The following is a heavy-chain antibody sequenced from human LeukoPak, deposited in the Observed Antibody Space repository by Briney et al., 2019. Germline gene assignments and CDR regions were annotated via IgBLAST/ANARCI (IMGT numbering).Heavy chain of an antibody. D-gene: IGHD3-22*01. CDR1: GFTFITYA. J-gene: IGHJ3*01. CDR2: IWYDGNDK. V-gene: IGHV3-33*01. Sequence: GRSLRLSCAASGFTFITYAMHWVRQAPGKGLEWVAVIWYDGNDKYYADSVKGRFTISRDNSKNTLDLQMNSLRAEDTAVYYCARDMWRNGYSNTFNLWGQGTMVTVSS. CDR3: ARDMWRNGYSNTFNL.